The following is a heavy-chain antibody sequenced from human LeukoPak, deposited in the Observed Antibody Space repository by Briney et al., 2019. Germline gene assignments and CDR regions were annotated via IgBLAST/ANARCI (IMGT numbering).Heavy chain of an antibody. J-gene: IGHJ4*02. CDR1: GFTFSSYG. Sequence: GGSLRLSCAASGFTFSSYGMHWVRQAPGKGLEWVAVIWYDGSNKYYADSVKGRFTISRDNSKNTLYLQMNSLRAEDTAVYYCARDGYYYDSSGPDYWGQGTLVTVSS. D-gene: IGHD3-22*01. CDR2: IWYDGSNK. CDR3: ARDGYYYDSSGPDY. V-gene: IGHV3-33*01.